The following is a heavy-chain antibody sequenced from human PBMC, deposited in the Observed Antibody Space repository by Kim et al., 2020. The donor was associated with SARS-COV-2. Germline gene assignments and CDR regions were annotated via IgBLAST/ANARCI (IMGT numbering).Heavy chain of an antibody. J-gene: IGHJ4*02. D-gene: IGHD3-3*01. V-gene: IGHV3-23*01. Sequence: RLTNSRDNSKNTLYLQMNSLRAEDTAVYYCAKVSRITIFGVVMKPDYFDYWGQGTLVTVSS. CDR3: AKVSRITIFGVVMKPDYFDY.